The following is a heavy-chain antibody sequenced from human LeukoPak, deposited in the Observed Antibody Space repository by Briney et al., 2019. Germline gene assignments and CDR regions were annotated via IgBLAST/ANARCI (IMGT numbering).Heavy chain of an antibody. CDR1: GFTFSSYE. V-gene: IGHV3-48*03. D-gene: IGHD3-10*02. CDR3: LGITMIGGV. CDR2: ISSSGSTI. Sequence: GGSLRLSCAASGFTFSSYEMNWVRQAPGKGLEWVSYISSSGSTIYYADSVKGRFTISRDNAKNSLYLQMNSLRAEGTAVYAELGITMIGGVWGKGTTVTISS. J-gene: IGHJ6*04.